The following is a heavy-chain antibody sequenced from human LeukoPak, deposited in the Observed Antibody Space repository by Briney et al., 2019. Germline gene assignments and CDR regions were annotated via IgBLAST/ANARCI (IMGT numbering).Heavy chain of an antibody. CDR1: GGSISSGYY. D-gene: IGHD6-13*01. CDR3: ARQEIAVAGTYFQH. J-gene: IGHJ1*01. CDR2: IYHSGST. V-gene: IGHV4-38-2*02. Sequence: SQTLSLTCTVSGGSISSGYYWGWIRQPPGKGLEWIGSIYHSGSTYYNPSLKSRVTISVDTSKNQFSLKLSSVTAADTAVYYCARQEIAVAGTYFQHWGQGTLVTVSS.